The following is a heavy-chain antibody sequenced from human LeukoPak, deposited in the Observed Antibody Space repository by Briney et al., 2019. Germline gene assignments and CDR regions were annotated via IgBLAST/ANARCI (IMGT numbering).Heavy chain of an antibody. CDR3: ARERDPRTRWPVDY. J-gene: IGHJ4*02. V-gene: IGHV3-21*01. Sequence: PGGSLRLSCAASGFTFSSYSMNWVRQAPGKGLEWVSSISSSSSYIYYADSVKGRFTISRDNAKNSLYLQMNSLRAEDTTVCYCARERDPRTRWPVDYWGQGTLVTVSS. D-gene: IGHD4-23*01. CDR1: GFTFSSYS. CDR2: ISSSSSYI.